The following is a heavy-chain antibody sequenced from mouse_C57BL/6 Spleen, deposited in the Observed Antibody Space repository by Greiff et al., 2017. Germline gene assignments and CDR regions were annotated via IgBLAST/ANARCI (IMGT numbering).Heavy chain of an antibody. CDR3: SIGGENYYDYYGNSIDY. D-gene: IGHD2-4*01. CDR2: IHPSDSGT. J-gene: IGHJ4*01. CDR1: GYTFTSYW. V-gene: IGHV1-74*01. Sequence: QVQLQQPGAELVKPGASVKVSCKASGYTFTSYWMHWVKQRPGQGLEWIGRIHPSDSGTNYNQKFKGKATLTVDHSSSTAYMQLSSLTSEDDAVYYCSIGGENYYDYYGNSIDYWGQGTSVTVSS.